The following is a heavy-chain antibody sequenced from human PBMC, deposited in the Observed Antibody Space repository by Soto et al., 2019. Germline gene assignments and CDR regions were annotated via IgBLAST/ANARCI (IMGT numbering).Heavy chain of an antibody. V-gene: IGHV3-30-3*01. D-gene: IGHD3-16*01. CDR3: ARERGITWNHDAFDI. CDR1: GFTFSSYA. J-gene: IGHJ3*02. Sequence: QVQLVESGGGVVQPGRSLRLSCAASGFTFSSYAMHWVRQAPGKGLEWVAVISYDGSNKYYADSVKGRFTISRDNSKNTLYLQMNSLRAEDTAVYYCARERGITWNHDAFDIWGQGTMVTVSS. CDR2: ISYDGSNK.